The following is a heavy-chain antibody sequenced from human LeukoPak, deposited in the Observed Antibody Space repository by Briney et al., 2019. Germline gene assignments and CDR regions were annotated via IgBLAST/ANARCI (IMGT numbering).Heavy chain of an antibody. J-gene: IGHJ4*02. D-gene: IGHD1-26*01. CDR2: ISSSSSTI. V-gene: IGHV3-48*04. Sequence: GGSLRLSCAASGFTFSSYSMNWVRQAPGKGLEWVSSISSSSSTIYYADSVKGRFTISRDNAKNSLYLQMNSLRAEDTAVYYCARGRSGSYASGYWGQGTLVTVSS. CDR1: GFTFSSYS. CDR3: ARGRSGSYASGY.